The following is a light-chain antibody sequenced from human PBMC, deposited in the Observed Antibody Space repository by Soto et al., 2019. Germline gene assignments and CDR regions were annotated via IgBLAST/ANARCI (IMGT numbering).Light chain of an antibody. CDR1: QSISTW. Sequence: DIQITQSPFTLSASVGDRVTITCRASQSISTWLAWYQQKPGKAPKLLIYKASSLDSGVPSRFSGTGSGTNFTLTISSLQPEDFATYYCQQLIRFPTKFGQGTKVDIK. J-gene: IGKJ1*01. CDR2: KAS. V-gene: IGKV1-5*03. CDR3: QQLIRFPTK.